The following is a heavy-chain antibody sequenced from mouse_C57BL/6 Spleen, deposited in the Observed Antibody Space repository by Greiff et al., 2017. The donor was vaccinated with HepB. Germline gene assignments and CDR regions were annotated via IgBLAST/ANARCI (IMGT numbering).Heavy chain of an antibody. Sequence: VQLQQSGAELVRPGASVTLSCKASGYTFTDDEMHWVKQTPVHGLEWIGAIDPETGGTAYNQKFKGKAILTADKSSSTAYMELRSLTAEDSAVYYCTRRDYRHFDYWGQGTTLTVSS. J-gene: IGHJ2*01. CDR1: GYTFTDDE. D-gene: IGHD2-12*01. V-gene: IGHV1-15*01. CDR3: TRRDYRHFDY. CDR2: IDPETGGT.